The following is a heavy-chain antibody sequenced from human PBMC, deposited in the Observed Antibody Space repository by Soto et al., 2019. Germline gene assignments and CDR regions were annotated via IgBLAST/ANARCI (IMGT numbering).Heavy chain of an antibody. Sequence: SETLSCTCAVCAGYFSGFYWTWIRQPPGEGLEWIGEINHSGTTNFTSSLRSRLTISLDSSKKHFSLNLTSMTAADAAVYYCARADRTLVTSYGLDVWGQGTTVTVSS. CDR2: INHSGTT. J-gene: IGHJ6*02. CDR1: AGYFSGFY. CDR3: ARADRTLVTSYGLDV. V-gene: IGHV4-34*01. D-gene: IGHD2-21*02.